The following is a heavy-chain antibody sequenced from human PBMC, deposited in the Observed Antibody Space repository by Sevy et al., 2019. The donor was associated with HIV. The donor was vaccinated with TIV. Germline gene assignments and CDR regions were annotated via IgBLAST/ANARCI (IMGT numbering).Heavy chain of an antibody. CDR2: IRSKANSYAT. V-gene: IGHV3-73*01. J-gene: IGHJ4*02. Sequence: GGSLRLSCAASGFTFSGSAMHWVRQASGKGLEWVGRIRSKANSYATAYAASVKGRFTISRDDSKNTAYLQMNSLKTDDTAVYYCTRLGAQRYGDYVDWGQGTLVTVSS. D-gene: IGHD4-17*01. CDR1: GFTFSGSA. CDR3: TRLGAQRYGDYVD.